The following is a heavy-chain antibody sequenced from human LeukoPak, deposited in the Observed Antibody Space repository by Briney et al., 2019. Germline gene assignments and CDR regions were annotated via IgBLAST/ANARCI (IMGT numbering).Heavy chain of an antibody. CDR3: ARAGYSSSWYSESDYFDY. CDR2: ISGSGGST. V-gene: IGHV3-23*01. J-gene: IGHJ4*02. Sequence: PGGSLRLSCAASGFTFSSYAMSWVRQAPGKGLEWVSAISGSGGSTYYADSVKGRFTISRDNSKNTLYLQMNSLRAGDTAVYYCARAGYSSSWYSESDYFDYWGQGTLVTVSS. D-gene: IGHD6-13*01. CDR1: GFTFSSYA.